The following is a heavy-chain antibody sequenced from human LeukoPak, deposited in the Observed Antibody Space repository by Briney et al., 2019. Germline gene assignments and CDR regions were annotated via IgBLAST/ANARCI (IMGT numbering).Heavy chain of an antibody. V-gene: IGHV3-23*01. CDR3: AKDVYGDYGGLDY. D-gene: IGHD4-17*01. J-gene: IGHJ4*02. CDR2: IRGSDGST. CDR1: GFPFSTYA. Sequence: GGSLRLSCAAPGFPFSTYAMSWVRQAPGKGLEWVSSIRGSDGSTYYADSVKGRFAISRDNSKNTLYLQMNSLRAEDTAVYYCAKDVYGDYGGLDYWGQGTLVTVSS.